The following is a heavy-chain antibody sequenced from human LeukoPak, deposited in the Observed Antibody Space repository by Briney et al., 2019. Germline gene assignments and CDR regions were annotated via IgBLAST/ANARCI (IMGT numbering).Heavy chain of an antibody. D-gene: IGHD3-9*01. CDR1: GFTFSSYW. CDR3: ARERLRYFDWSHAHRGMDV. Sequence: GGSLRLSCAASGFTFSSYWMSWVRQAPGKGLEWVSSISSSSSYIYYADSVKGRFTISRDNAKNSLYLQMNSLRAEDTAVYYCARERLRYFDWSHAHRGMDVWGQGTTVTVSS. J-gene: IGHJ6*02. CDR2: ISSSSSYI. V-gene: IGHV3-21*01.